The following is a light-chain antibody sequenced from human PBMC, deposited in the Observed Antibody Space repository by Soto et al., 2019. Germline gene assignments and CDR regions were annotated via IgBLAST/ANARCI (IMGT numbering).Light chain of an antibody. CDR3: QQANSFPIT. Sequence: DIQMTQSPSSLSASLGDRVTITCQASQAISKYLHWYQQRPGKAPKLVIYDASNLEAGVPSRFSGSGSGTDFTLTISSLQPEDFATYYCQQANSFPITFGQGTRLEI. CDR2: DAS. J-gene: IGKJ5*01. V-gene: IGKV1-33*01. CDR1: QAISKY.